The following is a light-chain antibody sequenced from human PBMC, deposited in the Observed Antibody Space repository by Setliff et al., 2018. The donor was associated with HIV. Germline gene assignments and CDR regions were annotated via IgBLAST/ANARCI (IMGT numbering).Light chain of an antibody. Sequence: QSVLTQPASVSGPPGQSITISCTGTSSDVGGYNYVSWYQQHPGKAPKLLIFDVSDRPSGISNRFSGSKSGTTASLTISGLQAEDEADYYCCSFTSSSTLIIFGGGTKGTVL. V-gene: IGLV2-14*03. CDR3: CSFTSSSTLII. CDR2: DVS. J-gene: IGLJ2*01. CDR1: SSDVGGYNY.